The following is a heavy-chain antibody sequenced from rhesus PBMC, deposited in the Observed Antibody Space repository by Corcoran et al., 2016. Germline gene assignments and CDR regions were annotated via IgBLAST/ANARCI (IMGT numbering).Heavy chain of an antibody. V-gene: IGHV4S10*01. CDR1: GGSISDSYR. D-gene: IGHD4-23*01. CDR3: ARDGEYSNYVRYWYFDL. Sequence: QVQLQESGPGVVKPSETLSLTCAVSGGSISDSYRWSWIRQPPGKGLEWIGYIYGSSTSTNYNPSLKSRVTISKDTSNNQFSLKLSSVTAADTAMYYCARDGEYSNYVRYWYFDLWGPGTPITISS. J-gene: IGHJ2*01. CDR2: IYGSSTST.